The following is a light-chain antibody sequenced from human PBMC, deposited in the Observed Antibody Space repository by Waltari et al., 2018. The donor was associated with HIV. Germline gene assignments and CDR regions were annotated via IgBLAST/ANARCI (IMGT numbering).Light chain of an antibody. CDR2: QDG. Sequence: SYDLTQPPSVSVSPGQTASIACSGDRLESRYVCWYQQKPGQSPILVIFQDGKRPSGIHGRFSGSNSGNTATLTISGTQAMDEADYYCQAWDSSSGGVFGGGTRLTVL. CDR1: RLESRY. V-gene: IGLV3-1*01. J-gene: IGLJ3*02. CDR3: QAWDSSSGGV.